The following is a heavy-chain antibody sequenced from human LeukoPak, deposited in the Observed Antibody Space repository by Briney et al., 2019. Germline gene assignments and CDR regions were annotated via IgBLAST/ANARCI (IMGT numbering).Heavy chain of an antibody. Sequence: SETLSLTCAVYGGSFSDYYWSWIRQPPGKGLEWIGEINHSGSTNYNPSLKTRVTISVDTSKNQFSLKLKSVTAADTAMYYCARAGFGLAPHRGTPFDYWGQGTLVTVSP. CDR3: ARAGFGLAPHRGTPFDY. CDR2: INHSGST. V-gene: IGHV4-34*01. CDR1: GGSFSDYY. J-gene: IGHJ4*02. D-gene: IGHD3-10*01.